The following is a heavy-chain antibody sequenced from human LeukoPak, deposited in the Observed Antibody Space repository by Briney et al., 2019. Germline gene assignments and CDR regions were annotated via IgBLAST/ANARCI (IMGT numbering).Heavy chain of an antibody. D-gene: IGHD2-15*01. CDR2: IYDSGST. J-gene: IGHJ3*02. CDR1: GASIRSGDYY. CDR3: ARDCSGGSCYGAFDI. Sequence: SQTLSLTCTVSGASIRSGDYYWSWIRQPPGKGLEWIGYIYDSGSTYYNPSLKSRITISVATSENRFSLKLSSVTATDTAVYYCARDCSGGSCYGAFDIRGQGTMVTVSS. V-gene: IGHV4-30-4*01.